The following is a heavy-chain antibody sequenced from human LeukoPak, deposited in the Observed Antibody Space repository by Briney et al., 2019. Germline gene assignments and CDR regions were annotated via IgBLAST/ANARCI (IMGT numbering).Heavy chain of an antibody. D-gene: IGHD3-10*02. J-gene: IGHJ6*04. CDR1: GFTFSSYG. Sequence: GGSLRLSCAASGFTFSSYGMHWVRQAPGKGLEWVAFIRYYGSDKNYADSVKGRFTISRDNSKNTLYLQMNSLRAEDTAVYYCAELGITMIGGVWGKGTTVTISS. V-gene: IGHV3-30*02. CDR3: AELGITMIGGV. CDR2: IRYYGSDK.